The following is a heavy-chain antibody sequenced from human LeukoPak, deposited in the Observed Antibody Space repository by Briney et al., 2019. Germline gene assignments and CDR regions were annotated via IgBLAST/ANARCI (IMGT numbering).Heavy chain of an antibody. CDR3: ARHARGTGYFDY. J-gene: IGHJ4*02. CDR1: GGSISSYY. V-gene: IGHV4-59*08. D-gene: IGHD3/OR15-3a*01. Sequence: SETLSLTCTVSGGSISSYYWSWIRQPPGKGLEWIGYIYYSGSTNYNPSLKSRVTISVDTSKNQFSLNLSSVTAADTAVYYCARHARGTGYFDYWGQGTLVTV. CDR2: IYYSGST.